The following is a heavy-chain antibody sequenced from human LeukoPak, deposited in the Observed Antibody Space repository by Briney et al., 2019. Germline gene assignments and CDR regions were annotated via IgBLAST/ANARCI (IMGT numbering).Heavy chain of an antibody. Sequence: GGSLRLSCAASGFTFSSYSMNWVRQAPGKGLEWVSSISSSSSYIYYADSVKGRFTISRDNAKNSLYLQMNSLRAEDTAVYYCARDGRPAYQLPAKTWPDFDYWGQGTLVTVSS. CDR3: ARDGRPAYQLPAKTWPDFDY. CDR1: GFTFSSYS. J-gene: IGHJ4*02. D-gene: IGHD2-2*01. V-gene: IGHV3-21*01. CDR2: ISSSSSYI.